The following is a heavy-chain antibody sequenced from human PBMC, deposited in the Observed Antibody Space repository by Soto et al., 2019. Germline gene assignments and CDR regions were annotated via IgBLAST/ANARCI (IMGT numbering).Heavy chain of an antibody. V-gene: IGHV3-30-3*01. CDR1: GFTFSSYA. CDR2: ISYDGSNK. Sequence: QVQLVESGGGVVQPGRSLRLSCAASGFTFSSYAMHWVRQAPGKGLEWVAVISYDGSNKYYADSVKGRFTISRDNSKNTLYLQMNSLRAEDTAVYYCARDLWSFGRLLLLGLIYWGQGTLVTVSS. CDR3: ARDLWSFGRLLLLGLIY. D-gene: IGHD2-15*01. J-gene: IGHJ4*02.